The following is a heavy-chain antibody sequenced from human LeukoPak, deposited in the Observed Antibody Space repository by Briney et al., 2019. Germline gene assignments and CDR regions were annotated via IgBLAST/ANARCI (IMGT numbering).Heavy chain of an antibody. J-gene: IGHJ4*02. D-gene: IGHD3-10*01. CDR2: IYYSGST. V-gene: IGHV4-59*08. Sequence: PSETLSLTCAVYGGSFSGYYWSWIRQPPGKGLEWIGYIYYSGSTNYNPSLKSRVTISVDTSKNQFSLKLSSVTAADTAVYYCARTDMVRGVIGFDYWGQGTLVTVSS. CDR3: ARTDMVRGVIGFDY. CDR1: GGSFSGYY.